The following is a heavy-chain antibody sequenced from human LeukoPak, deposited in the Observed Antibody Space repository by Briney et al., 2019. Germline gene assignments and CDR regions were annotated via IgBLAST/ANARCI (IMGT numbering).Heavy chain of an antibody. D-gene: IGHD2-2*01. J-gene: IGHJ3*02. CDR1: GGSISSYY. CDR2: IYYSGST. CDR3: ARGGVVPAAMVGDAFDI. V-gene: IGHV4-59*08. Sequence: SETLSLTCTVSGGSISSYYWGWIRQPPGKGLEWIGYIYYSGSTYYDPSLKSRVTISVDTSKNQFSLKLSSVTAADTAVYYCARGGVVPAAMVGDAFDIWGQGTMVTVSS.